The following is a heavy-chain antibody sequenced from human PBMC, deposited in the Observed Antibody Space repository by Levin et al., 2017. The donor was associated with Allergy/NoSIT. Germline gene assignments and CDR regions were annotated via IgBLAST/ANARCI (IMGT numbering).Heavy chain of an antibody. CDR2: ISSSSSTI. CDR3: AIRSSSWQY. J-gene: IGHJ4*02. CDR1: GFTFSSYS. Sequence: ETLSLTCAAYGFTFSSYSMNWVRQAPGKGLEWISYISSSSSTIYYADSVKGRFTISRDNAKNSLYLQMNSLRDEDTAVYYCAIRSSSWQYWGQGTLVTVSS. D-gene: IGHD6-13*01. V-gene: IGHV3-48*02.